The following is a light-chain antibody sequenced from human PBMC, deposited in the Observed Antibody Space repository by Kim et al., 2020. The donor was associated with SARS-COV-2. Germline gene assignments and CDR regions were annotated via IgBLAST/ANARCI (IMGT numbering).Light chain of an antibody. CDR3: HSRDTSGDHRV. Sequence: LGQTARITCQGDSLRRHFSCWYQQKPGQAPILVFYGKNNRPSEIPDRFSGSSSGNTASLTITGAQAEDEADYYCHSRDTSGDHRVFGGGTKLTVL. CDR1: SLRRHF. J-gene: IGLJ2*01. V-gene: IGLV3-19*01. CDR2: GKN.